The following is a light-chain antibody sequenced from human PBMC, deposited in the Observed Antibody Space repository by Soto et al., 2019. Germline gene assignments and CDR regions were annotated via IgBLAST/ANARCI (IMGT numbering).Light chain of an antibody. V-gene: IGLV1-44*01. Sequence: QSVLTQPHSTSGTPGQRVTISCSGSRSNIGRSTVNWYQQLPGTAPKVLVYSTNQRPSEVPDRFSGSKSGTSASLGISGLQSEDEADYYCAAWDDTLSVWVFGGGTKVTVL. CDR2: STN. CDR3: AAWDDTLSVWV. J-gene: IGLJ3*02. CDR1: RSNIGRST.